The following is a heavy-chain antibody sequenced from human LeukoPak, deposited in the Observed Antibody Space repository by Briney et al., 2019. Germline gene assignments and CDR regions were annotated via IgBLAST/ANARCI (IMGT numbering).Heavy chain of an antibody. J-gene: IGHJ4*02. CDR2: IYAGGST. V-gene: IGHV3-53*01. Sequence: GGSLRLSCAASGFTVSSNYMSWVRQAPGKGLEWVSVIYAGGSTYYADSVKGRFSISRDHSKNTLYLQMNSLRAEDTGVYYCARSKSRGDYYFDNWGQGTLVTVSS. CDR3: ARSKSRGDYYFDN. D-gene: IGHD2-21*02. CDR1: GFTVSSNY.